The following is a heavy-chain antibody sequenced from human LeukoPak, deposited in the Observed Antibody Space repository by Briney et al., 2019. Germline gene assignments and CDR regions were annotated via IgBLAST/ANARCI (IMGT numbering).Heavy chain of an antibody. D-gene: IGHD3-22*01. CDR3: ARGLGITMIVAVMRSYFDY. Sequence: SETLSLTCAVYGGSFSGYYWSWIRQPPGKGLEWIGEINHSGSTNYNPSLKSRVTISVDTSKNQFSLKLSSVTAADTAVYYCARGLGITMIVAVMRSYFDYWGQGTLVTVSS. CDR2: INHSGST. V-gene: IGHV4-34*01. CDR1: GGSFSGYY. J-gene: IGHJ4*02.